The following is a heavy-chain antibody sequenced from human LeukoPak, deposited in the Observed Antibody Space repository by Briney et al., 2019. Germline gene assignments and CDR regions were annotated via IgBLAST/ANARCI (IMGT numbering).Heavy chain of an antibody. D-gene: IGHD6-13*01. CDR3: ARNRYSSTHIGDYYYYGMDV. V-gene: IGHV3-53*04. Sequence: PGGSLRLSCAASGSTVSSNYMSWVRQAPGKGLEWVSVIYSGGSTYYADSVKGRFTISRHNSKNTLYLQMNSLRAEDTAVYYRARNRYSSTHIGDYYYYGMDVWGQGTTVTVSS. CDR1: GSTVSSNY. J-gene: IGHJ6*02. CDR2: IYSGGST.